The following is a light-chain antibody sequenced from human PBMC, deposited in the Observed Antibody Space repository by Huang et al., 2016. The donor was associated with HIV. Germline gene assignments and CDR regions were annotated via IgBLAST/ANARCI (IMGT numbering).Light chain of an antibody. V-gene: IGKV4-1*01. Sequence: DIVMTQSPDSLAVSLGARATINCKSSQSLLYNSNNKNYLAWYQQKPGQPPNLLIYWASARKSGVPDRFSGSGSETDFTLTISSLQAEDVAVYYCQQHYSSPPTFGQGTKLEIK. CDR1: QSLLYNSNNKNY. J-gene: IGKJ2*01. CDR2: WAS. CDR3: QQHYSSPPT.